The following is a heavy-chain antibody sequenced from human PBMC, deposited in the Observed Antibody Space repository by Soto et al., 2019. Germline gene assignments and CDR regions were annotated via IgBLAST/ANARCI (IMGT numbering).Heavy chain of an antibody. CDR2: ISSNGVST. J-gene: IGHJ2*01. CDR3: AIEGRQFYWYLDL. V-gene: IGHV3-64*07. Sequence: EVQLVESGGGLVQPGGSLRLSCAVSGFTFSSYGMVWVRQAPGKGLEYVSAISSNGVSTNYADSVKGRFTISRDNSKNTQWLQLVNRRADDIALYYCAIEGRQFYWYLDLWGRGTLVSVSS. CDR1: GFTFSSYG.